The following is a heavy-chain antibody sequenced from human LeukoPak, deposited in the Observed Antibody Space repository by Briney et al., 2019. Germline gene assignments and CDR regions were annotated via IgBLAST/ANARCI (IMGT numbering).Heavy chain of an antibody. V-gene: IGHV4-4*07. Sequence: NPSETLSLTCTVSGGSISTYYWSWIRQPAGKGLEWIGHMYTDGSTNYNPFLNSRVTMSVDTSKKHFSLRLNSVTAADTAVYYCATYDQKLAFDNWGQGTLVTVSS. CDR1: GGSISTYY. D-gene: IGHD6-13*01. CDR2: MYTDGST. CDR3: ATYDQKLAFDN. J-gene: IGHJ4*02.